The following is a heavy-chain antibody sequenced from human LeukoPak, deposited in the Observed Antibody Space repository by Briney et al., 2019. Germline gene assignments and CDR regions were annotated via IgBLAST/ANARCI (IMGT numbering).Heavy chain of an antibody. D-gene: IGHD6-25*01. CDR2: ISPNGGST. Sequence: ASVKVSCKASGYTFTTYYMHWVRQAPGQGLEWMGIISPNGGSTSYAQKFQGRVTMTRDMSTSTVYMEPSSLRSEDTAVYYCTRGARRSASGDYFDYWGQGTLVTVSS. V-gene: IGHV1-46*01. CDR1: GYTFTTYY. J-gene: IGHJ4*02. CDR3: TRGARRSASGDYFDY.